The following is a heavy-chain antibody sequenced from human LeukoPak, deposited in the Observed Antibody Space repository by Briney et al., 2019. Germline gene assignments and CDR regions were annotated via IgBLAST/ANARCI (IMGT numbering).Heavy chain of an antibody. V-gene: IGHV4-59*01. Sequence: SETLSLTCTVSGGSTSSYYWSWIRQPPGKGLEWIGYIYYSGSTNYNPSLKSRVTISVDTSKNQFSLKLSSVTAADTAAYYCARDGSLYDSSGYFDAFDIWGQGTMVTVSS. D-gene: IGHD3-22*01. CDR2: IYYSGST. CDR3: ARDGSLYDSSGYFDAFDI. CDR1: GGSTSSYY. J-gene: IGHJ3*02.